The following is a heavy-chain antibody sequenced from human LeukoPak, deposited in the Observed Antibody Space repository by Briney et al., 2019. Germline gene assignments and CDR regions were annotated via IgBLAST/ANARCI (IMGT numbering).Heavy chain of an antibody. Sequence: GGSLRLSCAVSGFTFDSYGMHWVRQAPGKGLEWVAVIWYDGSNKYYADSVKGRFTISRDNSKNTLHLQMNSLRAEDTAVYYCARERAVAVTLDAFDIWGQGTMVTVSS. J-gene: IGHJ3*02. V-gene: IGHV3-33*08. D-gene: IGHD6-19*01. CDR1: GFTFDSYG. CDR2: IWYDGSNK. CDR3: ARERAVAVTLDAFDI.